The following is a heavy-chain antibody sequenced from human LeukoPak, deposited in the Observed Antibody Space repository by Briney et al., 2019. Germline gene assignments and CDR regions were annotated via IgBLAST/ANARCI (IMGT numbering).Heavy chain of an antibody. D-gene: IGHD5-12*01. V-gene: IGHV3-33*01. CDR1: GFTFSSYG. CDR3: VRDPYEAY. CDR2: MWYDGSNK. J-gene: IGHJ4*02. Sequence: GGSLRLSCAASGFTFSSYGMHGVRQAPGKGLEWVAVMWYDGSNKNYADSVKGRFTISRDNSKNTVYLQMNSLRAEDTAVYYCVRDPYEAYWGQGTLVTSSA.